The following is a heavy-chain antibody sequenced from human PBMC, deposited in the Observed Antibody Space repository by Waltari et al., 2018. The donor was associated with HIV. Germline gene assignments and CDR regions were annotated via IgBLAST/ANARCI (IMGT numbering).Heavy chain of an antibody. CDR2: FYSGGSA. CDR1: GFTVSSNS. CDR3: ARVKAYSSGWFDY. V-gene: IGHV3-53*01. D-gene: IGHD6-19*01. Sequence: EVQLVESGGGLIQPGGSLRLSCAASGFTVSSNSMSWVRQAPGKGLEWVAVFYSGGSAYSADSGKGRFTISRDNSKNTLHLQMKRLRTEDTAVYYCARVKAYSSGWFDYWGQGTLVTVSS. J-gene: IGHJ5*01.